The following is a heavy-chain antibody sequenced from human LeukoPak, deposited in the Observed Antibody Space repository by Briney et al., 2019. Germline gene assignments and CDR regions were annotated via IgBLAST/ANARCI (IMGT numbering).Heavy chain of an antibody. D-gene: IGHD2-21*02. CDR3: ARGTVTAIRLGKNWFDP. CDR2: INHSGST. CDR1: GGSFSGYY. Sequence: SETLSLTCAVYGGSFSGYYWSWIRQPPGKGLEWIGEINHSGSTNYNPSLKSRVTISVDTSKNQFSLKLSSVTAADTAVYYCARGTVTAIRLGKNWFDPWGQGTLVTVSS. V-gene: IGHV4-34*01. J-gene: IGHJ5*02.